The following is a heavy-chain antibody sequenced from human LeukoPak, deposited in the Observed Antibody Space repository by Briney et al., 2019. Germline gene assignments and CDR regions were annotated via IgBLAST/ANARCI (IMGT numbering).Heavy chain of an antibody. CDR1: GGSLIDYY. CDR2: ISHSGST. J-gene: IGHJ6*03. D-gene: IGHD2-15*01. V-gene: IGHV4-34*01. CDR3: ARQDKDIWNYYNMDV. Sequence: PSETLSLTCAVSGGSLIDYYWSWIRQPPGKGLEWIGEISHSGSTRYSPSLKSRVTVSVDTSNNQFSLNLTSVTAADTAVYYCARQDKDIWNYYNMDVWGKGITVTVSS.